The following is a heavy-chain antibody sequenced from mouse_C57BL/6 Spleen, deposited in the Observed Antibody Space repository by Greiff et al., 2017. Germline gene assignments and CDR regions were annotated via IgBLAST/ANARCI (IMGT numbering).Heavy chain of an antibody. CDR2: INPNNGGT. J-gene: IGHJ2*01. Sequence: VQLQQSGPELVKPGASVKIPCKASGYTFTDYNMDWVKQSPGKSLEWLGDINPNNGGTIYNPKFQGKATLTADTSSSTAYMELRSLTSEDTTVYDCASSGKGCYCDYGGQGTTRTVSS. V-gene: IGHV1-18*01. D-gene: IGHD3-1*01. CDR1: GYTFTDYN. CDR3: ASSGKGCYCDY.